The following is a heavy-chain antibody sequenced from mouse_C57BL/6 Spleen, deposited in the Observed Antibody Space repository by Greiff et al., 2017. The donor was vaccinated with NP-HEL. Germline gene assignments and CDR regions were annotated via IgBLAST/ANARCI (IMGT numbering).Heavy chain of an antibody. CDR3: ARDHIYYGNSYAMDY. CDR2: INYDGSST. D-gene: IGHD2-1*01. V-gene: IGHV5-16*01. J-gene: IGHJ4*01. Sequence: EVMLVESEGGLVQPGSSMKLSCTASGFTFSDYYMAWVRQVPEKGLEWVANINYDGSSTYYLDSLKSRFIISRDNAKNILYLQMSSLKSEDTATYYCARDHIYYGNSYAMDYWGQGTSVTVSS. CDR1: GFTFSDYY.